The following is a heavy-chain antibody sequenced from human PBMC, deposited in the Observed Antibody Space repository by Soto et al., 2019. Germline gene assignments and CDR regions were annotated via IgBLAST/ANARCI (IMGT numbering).Heavy chain of an antibody. CDR1: GFPFDDFV. CDR2: ISWNSGTI. D-gene: IGHD1-26*01. V-gene: IGHV3-9*01. Sequence: ESGGGLVQPGRSLRLSCAASGFPFDDFVMHWVRQAPGKGLEWVSGISWNSGTIDYADSVKGRFTISRDNAKNSLYLQMSSLRAEDTAFYYCAKAGGSDLYYFDSWGQGTLFTVSS. CDR3: AKAGGSDLYYFDS. J-gene: IGHJ4*02.